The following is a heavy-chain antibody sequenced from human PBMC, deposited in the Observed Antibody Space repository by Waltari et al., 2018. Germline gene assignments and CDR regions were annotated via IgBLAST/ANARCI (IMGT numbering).Heavy chain of an antibody. J-gene: IGHJ4*02. Sequence: EVQLVESGGDLVQPGGSLRLSCAASGFTFSNYWMHWVRQAPGEGLVVVAHMYRDGSNTNYADSGKGRFTISRDNAKNTLYLQMNSLRAEDTAVYYCVRDNGGVDYWGQGTLVTVHS. D-gene: IGHD7-27*01. CDR3: VRDNGGVDY. CDR2: MYRDGSNT. CDR1: GFTFSNYW. V-gene: IGHV3-74*01.